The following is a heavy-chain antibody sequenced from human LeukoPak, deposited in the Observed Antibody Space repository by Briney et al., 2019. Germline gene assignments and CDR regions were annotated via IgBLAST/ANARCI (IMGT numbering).Heavy chain of an antibody. J-gene: IGHJ4*02. CDR3: ARYGSGSYSFDY. Sequence: SETLSLTCTVSGGSISSGSYYWSWIRQLAGKGLEWIGRIYTSGSTNYNPSLKSRVTISVDTSKNQFSLKLSSVTAADTAVYYCARYGSGSYSFDYWGQGTLVTVSS. D-gene: IGHD3-10*01. CDR2: IYTSGST. CDR1: GGSISSGSYY. V-gene: IGHV4-61*02.